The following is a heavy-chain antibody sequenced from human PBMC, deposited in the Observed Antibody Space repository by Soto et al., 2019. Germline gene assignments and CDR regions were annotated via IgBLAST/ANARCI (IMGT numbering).Heavy chain of an antibody. CDR2: INSDGSTT. D-gene: IGHD2-21*02. Sequence: EVQLAESGGGLIQPGGSLRLSCAASGFTFSSYWMHWVRQAPGKGLVWVSRINSDGSTTNYADSVKGRFTVSRDNAKNTLYLQMDSLRAEDTAVYYCVRGVGTLIDFWGQGTLVTVSS. CDR3: VRGVGTLIDF. V-gene: IGHV3-74*01. J-gene: IGHJ4*02. CDR1: GFTFSSYW.